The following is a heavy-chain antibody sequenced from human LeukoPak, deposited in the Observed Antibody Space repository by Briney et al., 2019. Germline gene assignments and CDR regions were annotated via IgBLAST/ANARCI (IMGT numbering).Heavy chain of an antibody. CDR2: INSDGSDT. J-gene: IGHJ3*02. CDR1: GFTFGSYS. Sequence: QSGGSLRLSCAASGFTFGSYSMNWVRQAPGKGLEWVSRINSDGSDTIYADSVKGRFTSSRDNAKNILYLQMNNLRAEDTAVYYCARMTTVTTEGIWGQGTMVTVSS. D-gene: IGHD4-17*01. V-gene: IGHV3-74*01. CDR3: ARMTTVTTEGI.